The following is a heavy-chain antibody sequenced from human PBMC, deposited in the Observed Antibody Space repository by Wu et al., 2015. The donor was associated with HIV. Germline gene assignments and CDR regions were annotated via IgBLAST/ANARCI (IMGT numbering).Heavy chain of an antibody. CDR2: INPSGGST. Sequence: QVQLVQSGADVKKPGASVKVSCKASGYTFTSYYMHWVRQAPGQGLEWMGIINPSGGSTSYAQKFQGRVTMTRDTSTSTVYMELSSLRSEDTAVYYCARDHAGDSSGYSTGMDVWGQGTTVTVSS. CDR1: GYTFTSYY. CDR3: ARDHAGDSSGYSTGMDV. D-gene: IGHD3-22*01. V-gene: IGHV1-46*01. J-gene: IGHJ6*02.